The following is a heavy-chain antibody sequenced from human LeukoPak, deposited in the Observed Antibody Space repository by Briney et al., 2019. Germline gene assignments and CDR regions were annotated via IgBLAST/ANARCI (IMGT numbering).Heavy chain of an antibody. CDR1: GYSISSGYY. Sequence: PSETLSLTCTVSGYSISSGYYWSWIRQPPGKGLEWIGEINHSGSTNYNPSLKSRVTISVDTSKNQFSLKLSSVTAADTAVYYCARHYLFSGPYDYWGQGTLVTVSS. CDR3: ARHYLFSGPYDY. D-gene: IGHD2-21*01. CDR2: INHSGST. J-gene: IGHJ4*02. V-gene: IGHV4-38-2*02.